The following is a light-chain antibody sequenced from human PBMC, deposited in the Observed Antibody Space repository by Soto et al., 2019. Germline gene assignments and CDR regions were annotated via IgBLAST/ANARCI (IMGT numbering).Light chain of an antibody. Sequence: EIVITQSPATLSVSPGERATLSCRASQTIGSNLAWYQQKPGQPPRLLIYDASTRATDIPARFTGSGSGTEFTLTISSLQSEDFAVYYCQQYNNWPPTWTSGQGTKV. CDR3: QQYNNWPPTWT. V-gene: IGKV3-15*01. CDR1: QTIGSN. J-gene: IGKJ1*01. CDR2: DAS.